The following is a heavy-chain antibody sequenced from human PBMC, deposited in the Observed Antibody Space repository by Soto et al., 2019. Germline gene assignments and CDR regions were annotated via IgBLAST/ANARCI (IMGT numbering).Heavy chain of an antibody. Sequence: EVQLVESGGGLVQPGGSLRLSCAASGFTFSSYSVNWVRQAPGKGLEWVSYISSSSSTIYYADSVKGRFTISRDNAKNSLYLQMNSLRAEDTAVYYCARDKLTGDFDYWGQGTLVTVSS. D-gene: IGHD7-27*01. CDR3: ARDKLTGDFDY. V-gene: IGHV3-48*01. CDR2: ISSSSSTI. CDR1: GFTFSSYS. J-gene: IGHJ4*02.